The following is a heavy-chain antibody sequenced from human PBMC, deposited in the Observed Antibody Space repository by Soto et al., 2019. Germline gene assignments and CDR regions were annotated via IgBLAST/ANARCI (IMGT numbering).Heavy chain of an antibody. Sequence: QVQLVASGGGLVKPGGSLRLSCAASGFTFSDYYMSWIRQAPGKGLEWVSYISSSSSYTNYADSVKGRFTISRDNAKNSLYLQMNSVRAEDTAVYYCARDRYSSSWDKFDYWGQGTLVTVSS. CDR2: ISSSSSYT. J-gene: IGHJ4*02. D-gene: IGHD6-13*01. CDR1: GFTFSDYY. V-gene: IGHV3-11*06. CDR3: ARDRYSSSWDKFDY.